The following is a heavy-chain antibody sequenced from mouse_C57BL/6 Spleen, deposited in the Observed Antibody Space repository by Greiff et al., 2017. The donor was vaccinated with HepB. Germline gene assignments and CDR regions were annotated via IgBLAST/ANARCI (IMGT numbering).Heavy chain of an antibody. Sequence: EVKVVESGGGLVKPGGSLKLSCAASGFTFSSYAMSWVRQTPEKRLEWVATISDGGSYTYYPDNVKGRFTISRDNAKNNLYLQMSHLKSEDTAMYYCARDSGYTWFAYWGQGTLVTVSA. CDR1: GFTFSSYA. J-gene: IGHJ3*01. D-gene: IGHD3-2*02. V-gene: IGHV5-4*01. CDR3: ARDSGYTWFAY. CDR2: ISDGGSYT.